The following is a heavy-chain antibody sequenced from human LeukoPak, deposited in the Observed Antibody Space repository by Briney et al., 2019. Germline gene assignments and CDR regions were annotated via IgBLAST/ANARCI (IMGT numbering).Heavy chain of an antibody. Sequence: PSETLSLTCTVSGGSISSYHWSWIRQPPGKGLEWIGYIYTTGSTNYNPSLKSRVTISVDTSKNQFSLKLSSVTAPDTAVYYCARHAGPYNWNYGFFDYWGQRTPVTVSS. CDR1: GGSISSYH. V-gene: IGHV4-4*09. CDR2: IYTTGST. J-gene: IGHJ4*02. CDR3: ARHAGPYNWNYGFFDY. D-gene: IGHD1-7*01.